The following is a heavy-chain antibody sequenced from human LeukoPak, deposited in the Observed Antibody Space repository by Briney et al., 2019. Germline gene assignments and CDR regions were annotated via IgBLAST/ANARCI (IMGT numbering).Heavy chain of an antibody. V-gene: IGHV4-39*01. CDR3: ARQRVVRGVIPFDP. CDR1: GGSISSSSYY. Sequence: SETLSLTCTVSGGSISSSSYYWGWIRQPPGKGLEWIGSIYYSGSTYYNPSLKSRVTISVDTSKNQFSLKLSSVTAADTAVYYCARQRVVRGVIPFDPWGQGTLVTVSS. J-gene: IGHJ5*02. CDR2: IYYSGST. D-gene: IGHD3-10*01.